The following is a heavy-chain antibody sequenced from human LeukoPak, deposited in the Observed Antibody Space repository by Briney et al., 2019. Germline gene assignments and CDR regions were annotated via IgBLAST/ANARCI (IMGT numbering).Heavy chain of an antibody. CDR2: ISGSGGST. CDR3: AEDNGYCTSTSCFLEY. J-gene: IGHJ4*02. V-gene: IGHV3-23*01. CDR1: GFTFNSYA. D-gene: IGHD2-2*03. Sequence: GGSLRLSCVASGFTFNSYAMSWVRQAPGKGLEWVSAISGSGGSTYYADYVKGRFTISRDNSKSTLYLQMNSLGAEDTALYYCAEDNGYCTSTSCFLEYWGQGTLVTVSS.